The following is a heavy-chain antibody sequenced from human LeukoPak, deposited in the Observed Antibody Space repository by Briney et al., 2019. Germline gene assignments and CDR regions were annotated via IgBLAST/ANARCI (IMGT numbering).Heavy chain of an antibody. CDR1: GFTVSSNY. V-gene: IGHV3-66*01. D-gene: IGHD5-18*01. Sequence: GGSLTLSCAASGFTVSSNYMSWVRQAPGKGLEWVSVIYSGGSTYYADSVKGRFTISRDNSKNTLYLQMNSLRAEDTAVYYCASSYGRYFDYWGQGTLVTVSS. CDR3: ASSYGRYFDY. CDR2: IYSGGST. J-gene: IGHJ4*02.